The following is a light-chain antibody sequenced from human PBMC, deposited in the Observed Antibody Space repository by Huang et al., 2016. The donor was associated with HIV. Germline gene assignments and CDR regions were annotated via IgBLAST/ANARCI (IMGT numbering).Light chain of an antibody. CDR1: QSISSW. J-gene: IGKJ2*01. V-gene: IGKV1-5*03. Sequence: IQMTQSPSTLSASVGDRVAITCRASQSISSWLEWYQQKPGKAPKLLIYKASSLESGVPSRFSGSGSGTEFTLTISSLQPDDFATYYCQQYNSYPYTFGQGTKLEIK. CDR2: KAS. CDR3: QQYNSYPYT.